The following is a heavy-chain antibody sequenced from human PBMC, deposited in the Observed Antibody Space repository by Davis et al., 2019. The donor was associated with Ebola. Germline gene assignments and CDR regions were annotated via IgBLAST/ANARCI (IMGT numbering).Heavy chain of an antibody. V-gene: IGHV3-48*04. CDR1: GFTFSSYW. CDR2: ISSSGSTI. Sequence: GESLKISCAASGFTFSSYWMSWVRQAPGKGLEWVSYISSSGSTIYYADSVKGRFTISRDNAKNSLYLQMNSLRAEDTAVYYCARELRGSSGWYAYYYYGMDVWGQGTTVTVSS. CDR3: ARELRGSSGWYAYYYYGMDV. D-gene: IGHD6-19*01. J-gene: IGHJ6*02.